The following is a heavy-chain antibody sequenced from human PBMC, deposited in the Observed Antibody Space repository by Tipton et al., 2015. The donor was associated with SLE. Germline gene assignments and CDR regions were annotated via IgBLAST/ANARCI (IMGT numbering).Heavy chain of an antibody. Sequence: TLSLTCTVSGGSLSNHYWNWIRQPPGKGLEWIGYIYYSGSTNYNPSLKSRVTISVDTSKNQFSLKLSSVTAADTAVYYCARGGLGYSYYYYMDVWGKGTTVTVSS. CDR2: IYYSGST. V-gene: IGHV4-59*11. D-gene: IGHD5-18*01. CDR1: GGSLSNHY. CDR3: ARGGLGYSYYYYMDV. J-gene: IGHJ6*03.